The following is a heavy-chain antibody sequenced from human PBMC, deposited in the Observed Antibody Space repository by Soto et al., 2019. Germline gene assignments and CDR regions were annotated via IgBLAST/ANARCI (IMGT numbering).Heavy chain of an antibody. V-gene: IGHV1-69*13. CDR2: IIPIFGTA. CDR3: ARSRYYDSSGYQDFDY. Sequence: SVKVSCKASGGTFSSYAISWVRQAPGQGLEWMGGIIPIFGTANYAQKFQGRVTITADESTSTAYMELSSLRSEDTAVYYCARSRYYDSSGYQDFDYWGQGTLVTVSS. D-gene: IGHD3-22*01. CDR1: GGTFSSYA. J-gene: IGHJ4*02.